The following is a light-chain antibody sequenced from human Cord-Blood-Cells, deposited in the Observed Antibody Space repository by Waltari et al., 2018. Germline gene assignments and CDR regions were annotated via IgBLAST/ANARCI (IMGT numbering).Light chain of an antibody. CDR1: QSISSY. CDR2: AAS. V-gene: IGKV1-39*01. CDR3: QQSYSTPRT. J-gene: IGKJ3*01. Sequence: DIQMTHSPSSLSASVGDIFTITCRASQSISSYLNWYQQKPGKAPKLLIYAASSLQSGVPSRFSGSGSGTDFTLTISSLQPEDFATYYCQQSYSTPRTFGPGTKVDIK.